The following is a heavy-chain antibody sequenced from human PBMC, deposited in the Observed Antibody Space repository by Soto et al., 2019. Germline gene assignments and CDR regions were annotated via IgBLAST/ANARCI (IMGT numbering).Heavy chain of an antibody. CDR1: GFTFSSYA. CDR2: ISGSGDST. D-gene: IGHD6-13*01. Sequence: GGSLRLSCSASGFTFSSYAMNWVRQAPGKGLEWVSVISGSGDSTYYADSVKGRFTISRDNSKNTLYLQMNSLRTEDTAVYYCARRGPGTYFDYWGQGTLVTVSS. V-gene: IGHV3-23*01. CDR3: ARRGPGTYFDY. J-gene: IGHJ4*02.